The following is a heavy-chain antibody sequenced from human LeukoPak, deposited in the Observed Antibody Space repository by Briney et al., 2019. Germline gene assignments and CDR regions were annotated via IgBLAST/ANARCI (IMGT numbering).Heavy chain of an antibody. Sequence: SVKVSCKASGGTFSSYAISWVRQAPGQGLEWMGGIIPVFGTANYAQKFQGRVTITADESTSTAYMELTSLRSEDTAVYYCARAYGSGSSFYSYYGMDVWGLGTTVTVSS. J-gene: IGHJ6*02. D-gene: IGHD3-10*01. CDR3: ARAYGSGSSFYSYYGMDV. CDR1: GGTFSSYA. V-gene: IGHV1-69*13. CDR2: IIPVFGTA.